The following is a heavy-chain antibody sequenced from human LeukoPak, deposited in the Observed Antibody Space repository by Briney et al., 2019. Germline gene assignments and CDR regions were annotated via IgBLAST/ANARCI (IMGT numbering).Heavy chain of an antibody. CDR2: ISGGGGST. CDR3: AKQAAPPSRPEYQHLLGANGWLDP. V-gene: IGHV3-23*01. J-gene: IGHJ5*02. CDR1: GFTFNTYA. D-gene: IGHD2-2*01. Sequence: GGPLRLSCAASGFTFNTYAMSWARQAPGKGLEWVSAISGGGGSTYYADSVKGRFTISSDNSKHELYLQMNRLRAEDPAVYYCAKQAAPPSRPEYQHLLGANGWLDPWGQGTLVTVSS.